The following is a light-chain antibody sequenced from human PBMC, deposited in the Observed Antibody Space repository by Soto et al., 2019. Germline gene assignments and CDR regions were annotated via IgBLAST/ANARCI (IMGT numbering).Light chain of an antibody. CDR3: SSYTTSSTYV. Sequence: QSALTQPASVSGSPGQSITISCTGTSTDVGRYNYVSWYQQHPGKAPKLMIYDVANRPSGVSNRFSGSKSGITASLTISGIQAEDEADYYCSSYTTSSTYVFGTGTKLTVL. CDR2: DVA. V-gene: IGLV2-14*01. CDR1: STDVGRYNY. J-gene: IGLJ1*01.